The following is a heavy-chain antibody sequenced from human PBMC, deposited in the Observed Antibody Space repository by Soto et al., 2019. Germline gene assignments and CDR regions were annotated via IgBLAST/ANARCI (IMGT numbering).Heavy chain of an antibody. CDR1: GDSVSSNSAA. D-gene: IGHD1-7*01. CDR3: AGTTSHQWYYMDV. CDR2: TYYRSRWYN. V-gene: IGHV6-1*01. Sequence: QVQLQESGPGLVKPSQTLSLTCAISGDSVSSNSAAWNWIRLSPSRGVEWLARTYYRSRWYNDYAVSVRSRITVHPDTSKNQFSLQLTSVTPEDTAVYYCAGTTSHQWYYMDVWGKGTTVTVSS. J-gene: IGHJ6*03.